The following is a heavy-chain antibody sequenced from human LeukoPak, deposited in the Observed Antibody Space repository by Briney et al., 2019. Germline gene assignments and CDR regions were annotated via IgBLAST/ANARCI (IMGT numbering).Heavy chain of an antibody. D-gene: IGHD1-26*01. CDR2: ISSSSSTI. V-gene: IGHV3-48*01. CDR1: GFTFSSYS. CDR3: ARDLEPLIVGATEST. J-gene: IGHJ5*02. Sequence: PGGSLRLSCAASGFTFSSYSMNWVRQAPGKGLEWVSYISSSSSTIYYADSVKGRFTISRDNAKNSLYLQMNSLRAEDTAVYYCARDLEPLIVGATESTWGQGTLVTVSS.